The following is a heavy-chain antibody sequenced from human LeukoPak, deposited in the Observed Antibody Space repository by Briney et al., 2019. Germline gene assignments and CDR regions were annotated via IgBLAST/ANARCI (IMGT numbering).Heavy chain of an antibody. Sequence: GGSLRLSCVASGFTFSSYAMTWVRQAPGKGLEWVSGISGSSGRTYYADSVKGRFTISRDNAKNSLYLQMNSLRAEDTAVYYCASPIVGARGHDYWGQGTLVTVSS. V-gene: IGHV3-23*01. CDR3: ASPIVGARGHDY. CDR2: ISGSSGRT. J-gene: IGHJ4*02. D-gene: IGHD1-26*01. CDR1: GFTFSSYA.